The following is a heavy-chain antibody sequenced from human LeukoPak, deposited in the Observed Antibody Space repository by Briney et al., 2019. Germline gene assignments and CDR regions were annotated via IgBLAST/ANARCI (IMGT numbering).Heavy chain of an antibody. CDR2: IYTSGST. V-gene: IGHV4-4*07. CDR1: GGSISSYY. CDR3: AREETLSDYFDY. J-gene: IGHJ4*02. Sequence: SETLSLTCTVSGGSISSYYWNWIRQPAGKGLEWIGRIYTSGSTNYNPSPKSRVTMSVDTSKNQFSLKLSSVTAADTAVYYCAREETLSDYFDYWGQGTLVTVSS.